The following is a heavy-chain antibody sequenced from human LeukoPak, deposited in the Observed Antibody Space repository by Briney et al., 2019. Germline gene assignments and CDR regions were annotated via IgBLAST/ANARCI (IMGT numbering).Heavy chain of an antibody. CDR3: ILGDYGDYGLVY. CDR1: GFTFSSYG. D-gene: IGHD4-17*01. Sequence: PGGSLRLSCAASGFTFSSYGMHWVRQAPGKGLEWVEVIWYDGSNKYYADSVKGRFTISRDNSKNTLYLQMNSLRAEDTAVYYCILGDYGDYGLVYWGQGTLVTVSS. J-gene: IGHJ4*02. V-gene: IGHV3-33*01. CDR2: IWYDGSNK.